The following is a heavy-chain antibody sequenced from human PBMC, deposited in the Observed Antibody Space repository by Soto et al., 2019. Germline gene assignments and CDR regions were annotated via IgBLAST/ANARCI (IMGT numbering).Heavy chain of an antibody. CDR1: GFTVSSNY. Sequence: GGSLRLSCAASGFTVSSNYMSWVRPAPGKGLEWVSVIYSGGSTYYADSVKGRFTISRHNSKNTLYLQMNSLRAEDTAVYYCARVKAYYDILTGYVDWGQGTLVTVSS. D-gene: IGHD3-9*01. J-gene: IGHJ4*02. CDR2: IYSGGST. CDR3: ARVKAYYDILTGYVD. V-gene: IGHV3-53*04.